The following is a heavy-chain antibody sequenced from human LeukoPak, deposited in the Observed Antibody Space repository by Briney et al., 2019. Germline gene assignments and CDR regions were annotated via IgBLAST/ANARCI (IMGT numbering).Heavy chain of an antibody. Sequence: PSETLSLTCIVSGGSISSGSYYWSWIPQPAGKGLEWIGRIYTSGSTNYNPSLKSRVTISVDTSKNQFALKLSSGTAGDTAVYYCASSEFWSGYYIDYWGQGTLVTVSS. J-gene: IGHJ4*02. D-gene: IGHD3-3*01. CDR1: GGSISSGSYY. CDR2: IYTSGST. V-gene: IGHV4-61*02. CDR3: ASSEFWSGYYIDY.